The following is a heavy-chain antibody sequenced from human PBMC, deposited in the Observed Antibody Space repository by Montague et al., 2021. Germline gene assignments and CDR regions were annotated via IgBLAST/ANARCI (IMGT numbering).Heavy chain of an antibody. J-gene: IGHJ6*03. CDR2: INYGGTT. CDR3: AKGRPLYGGKNYYFLDV. Sequence: SETLSLTCAVSGGSFSGYFWSWVRQPPGRGLEWIGEINYGGTTSNPSLKGRITMSLDTSRNHFSLNLRSVTAADTALYYCAKGRPLYGGKNYYFLDVWGKGTTVTVS. D-gene: IGHD4-23*01. V-gene: IGHV4-34*01. CDR1: GGSFSGYF.